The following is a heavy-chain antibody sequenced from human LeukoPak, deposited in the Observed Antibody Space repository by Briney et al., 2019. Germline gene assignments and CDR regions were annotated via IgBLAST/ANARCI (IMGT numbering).Heavy chain of an antibody. V-gene: IGHV4-61*03. J-gene: IGHJ1*01. CDR3: ARGRDPYKEGY. CDR2: ILYSGYA. CDR1: GDSVTSGDYY. Sequence: SETLSLTCTVSGDSVTSGDYYWNWIRQPPGRGLEWIGYILYSGYASYNPSFWSRVTISVDTSKNHVFLRLTSVTPADTALYYCARGRDPYKEGYWGQGTLVTVSS. D-gene: IGHD5-24*01.